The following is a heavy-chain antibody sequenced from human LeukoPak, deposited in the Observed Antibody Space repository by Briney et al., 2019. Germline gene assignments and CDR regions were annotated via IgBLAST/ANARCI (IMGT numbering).Heavy chain of an antibody. CDR3: AKDWMVRGVMGYYYYMDV. V-gene: IGHV3-23*01. Sequence: WGSLRLSCAASGFTFSSYAMSWVRQAPGKGLEWVSAIIGSGGSTYYADSVKGRFTISRDNSKNTLYLQMNTLRAEDTAVYYCAKDWMVRGVMGYYYYMDVWGKGTTVTVSS. CDR1: GFTFSSYA. D-gene: IGHD3-10*01. J-gene: IGHJ6*03. CDR2: IIGSGGST.